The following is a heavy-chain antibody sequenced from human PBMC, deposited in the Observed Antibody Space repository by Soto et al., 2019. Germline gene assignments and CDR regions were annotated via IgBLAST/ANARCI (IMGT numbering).Heavy chain of an antibody. V-gene: IGHV5-51*01. CDR2: IYPGDSVT. CDR3: ARHATYYDILSGYYFDY. J-gene: IGHJ4*01. D-gene: IGHD3-9*01. Sequence: GESLRISCKGSGYSFTRYKIAWVRQMPGKGLEWMGIIYPGDSVTRYSPSFQGQVTISADKSTSTAYLQWSSLKASDTAMYYCARHATYYDILSGYYFDYWGHGPLVTFSS. CDR1: GYSFTRYK.